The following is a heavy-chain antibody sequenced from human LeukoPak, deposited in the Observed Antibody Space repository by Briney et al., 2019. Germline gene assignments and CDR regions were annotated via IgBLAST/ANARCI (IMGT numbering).Heavy chain of an antibody. V-gene: IGHV3-33*01. D-gene: IGHD4-11*01. J-gene: IGHJ6*03. Sequence: GRSLRLSCAASGFTFSSYGMHWVRQAPGKGLEWVAVIWYGGSNKYYADSVKGRFTISRDKSKNTLYLQRQSLRVEDTAVYYWARDGLGDYSNDYYFFYMDVWGKGTTVTVSS. CDR3: ARDGLGDYSNDYYFFYMDV. CDR2: IWYGGSNK. CDR1: GFTFSSYG.